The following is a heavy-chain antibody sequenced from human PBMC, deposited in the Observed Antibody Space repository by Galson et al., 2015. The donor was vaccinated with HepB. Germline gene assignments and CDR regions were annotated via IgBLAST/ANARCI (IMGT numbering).Heavy chain of an antibody. CDR3: ARYRSQWLGSFDY. V-gene: IGHV1-2*06. Sequence: SVKVSCKASGYTFTGYYMHWVRQAPGQGLEWMGRINPNSGGTNYAQKFQGRVTMTRDTSISTAYMELSRLRSDDTAVYYCARYRSQWLGSFDYWGQGTLVTVSS. D-gene: IGHD5-12*01. J-gene: IGHJ4*02. CDR1: GYTFTGYY. CDR2: INPNSGGT.